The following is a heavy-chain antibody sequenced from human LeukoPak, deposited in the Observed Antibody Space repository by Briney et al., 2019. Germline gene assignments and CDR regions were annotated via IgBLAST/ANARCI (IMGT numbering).Heavy chain of an antibody. D-gene: IGHD2-2*01. V-gene: IGHV3-23*01. CDR1: GFTFSSCA. CDR2: ISGRGGST. CDR3: AKADIVVVPAALFDY. Sequence: GGSLRLSCAASGFTFSSCAMSWVRQAPGKGLEWVSAISGRGGSTYYADSVKGRFTISRDNSKNTLYLQMNSLRAEDTAVYYCAKADIVVVPAALFDYWGQGALVTVSS. J-gene: IGHJ4*02.